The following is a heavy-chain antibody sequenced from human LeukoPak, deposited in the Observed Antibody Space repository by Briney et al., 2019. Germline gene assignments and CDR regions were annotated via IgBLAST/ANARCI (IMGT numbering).Heavy chain of an antibody. CDR2: VYTRGSA. J-gene: IGHJ4*02. CDR1: GDSMTSGSYY. D-gene: IGHD1-26*01. Sequence: SETLSLTCTVSGDSMTSGSYYWSWIRQPAGKGLEWIGRVYTRGSATYNPSLKSRVTLSVDTSNNQVSLRLTSVTAADTAVYYCARDNSGSFPPIFDHWGQGFQVTVSS. CDR3: ARDNSGSFPPIFDH. V-gene: IGHV4-61*02.